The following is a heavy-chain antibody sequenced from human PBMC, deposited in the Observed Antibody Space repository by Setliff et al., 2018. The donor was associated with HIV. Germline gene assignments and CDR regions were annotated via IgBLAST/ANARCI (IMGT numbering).Heavy chain of an antibody. CDR1: GGSLSSDNW. Sequence: SETLSLTCAVSGGSLSSDNWWTWVRQPPGKGLEWIGEIYHTEYTNYSPSLKSRVSMSVDRSKSQFSLNLTSVTAADTAVYYCARGHCSGTNCYGVDYYGMDVWGQGTTVTV. CDR3: ARGHCSGTNCYGVDYYGMDV. D-gene: IGHD2-2*01. V-gene: IGHV4-4*02. J-gene: IGHJ6*02. CDR2: IYHTEYT.